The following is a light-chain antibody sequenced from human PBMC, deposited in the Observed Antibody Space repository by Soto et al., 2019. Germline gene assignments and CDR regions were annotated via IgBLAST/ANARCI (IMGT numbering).Light chain of an antibody. CDR3: GLYMGRGIWV. V-gene: IGLV8-61*01. Sequence: QTVVTQEPSFSVSPGRTVTLTCGLSSGSVSTSYYPSWYQQTPGQAPRTLIYSTNTRSSGVPDRFSGSILGNKAALTITGGQANDESDYYCGLYMGRGIWVFGGGTKLTVL. CDR1: SGSVSTSYY. CDR2: STN. J-gene: IGLJ3*02.